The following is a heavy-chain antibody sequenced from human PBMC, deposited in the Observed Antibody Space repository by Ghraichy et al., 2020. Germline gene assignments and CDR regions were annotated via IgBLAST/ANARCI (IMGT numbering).Heavy chain of an antibody. Sequence: SETLYLTCNVSGGSISSYYWSWIRQPPGKGLEWIGYVSYTWSTNYNPSLNSRVIISVDTSKNQFSLKLKSMTAADTAVYYCARSRDYSSGRFDSWGQGTLVTVSS. V-gene: IGHV4-59*01. D-gene: IGHD6-19*01. CDR2: VSYTWST. CDR1: GGSISSYY. J-gene: IGHJ4*02. CDR3: ARSRDYSSGRFDS.